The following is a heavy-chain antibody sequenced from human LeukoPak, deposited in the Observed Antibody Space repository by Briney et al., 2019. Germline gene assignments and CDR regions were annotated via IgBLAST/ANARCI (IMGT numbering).Heavy chain of an antibody. V-gene: IGHV1-69*01. Sequence: ASVKVSSKASGGTFTIYAICWVRQAPGQGGEWMGGIILIFDTPNYAQKFQSRVPITADESTSTAYMELSSLRSEDRAVYYCAKGSMVRGVICDYWGQGTLVTVSS. J-gene: IGHJ4*02. CDR3: AKGSMVRGVICDY. CDR1: GGTFTIYA. CDR2: IILIFDTP. D-gene: IGHD3-10*01.